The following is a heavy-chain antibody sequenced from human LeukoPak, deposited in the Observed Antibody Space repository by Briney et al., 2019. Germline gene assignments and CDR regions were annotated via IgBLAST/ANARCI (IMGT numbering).Heavy chain of an antibody. CDR2: TKEDGSDK. Sequence: GGSLRLSCAASGFTFSIYWMSWVRQAPGKGLEWVANTKEDGSDKNYVDSVKGRFTISRDNAKNSLYLQMNSLRVEDTAVYYCARDSGLTTETTYWDYWGQGTLVAVSS. CDR1: GFTFSIYW. D-gene: IGHD4-17*01. V-gene: IGHV3-7*05. CDR3: ARDSGLTTETTYWDY. J-gene: IGHJ4*02.